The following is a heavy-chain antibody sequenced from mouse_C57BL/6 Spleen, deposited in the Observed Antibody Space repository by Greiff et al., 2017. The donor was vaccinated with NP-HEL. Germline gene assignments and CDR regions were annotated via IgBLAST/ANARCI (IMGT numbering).Heavy chain of an antibody. J-gene: IGHJ2*01. CDR2: INPGSGGT. D-gene: IGHD4-1*01. Sequence: QVQLKESGAELVRPGTSVKVSCKASGYAFTNYLIEWVKQRPGQGLEWIGVINPGSGGTNYNEKFKGKATLTADKSSSTAYMQLSSLTSEDSAVYFCARGDPGYFDYWGQGTTLTVSS. V-gene: IGHV1-54*01. CDR3: ARGDPGYFDY. CDR1: GYAFTNYL.